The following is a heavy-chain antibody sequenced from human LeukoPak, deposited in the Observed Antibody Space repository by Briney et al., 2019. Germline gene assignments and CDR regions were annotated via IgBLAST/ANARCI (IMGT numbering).Heavy chain of an antibody. CDR1: GYSFTRYG. V-gene: IGHV1-18*01. CDR2: ISAYNDNT. CDR3: AREGYCSGGTCYSTMNWFDP. D-gene: IGHD2-15*01. Sequence: GASVKVSCKASGYSFTRYGITWVRQAPGQGLEWMGWISAYNDNTNYALKLQGRVTLTTDTSTSTAYMELRSLRSDDTAVYYCAREGYCSGGTCYSTMNWFDPWGQGTLVTVSS. J-gene: IGHJ5*02.